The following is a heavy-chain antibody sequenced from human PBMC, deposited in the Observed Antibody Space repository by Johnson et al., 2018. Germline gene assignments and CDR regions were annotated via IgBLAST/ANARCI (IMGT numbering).Heavy chain of an antibody. CDR3: ARDPVRITIFGVVRPELDGGY. J-gene: IGHJ1*01. CDR2: IKQDGSEN. CDR1: GFTFSSYW. D-gene: IGHD3-3*01. V-gene: IGHV3-7*01. Sequence: VQLVQSGGGLVKPGRSLRLSCAASGFTFSSYWMSWVRQAPGKGLEWVANIKQDGSENYYVESVEGRFTISRDNAKNSLYLQLNSLRAGDTAVDYCARDPVRITIFGVVRPELDGGYWGQGTLVTVSS.